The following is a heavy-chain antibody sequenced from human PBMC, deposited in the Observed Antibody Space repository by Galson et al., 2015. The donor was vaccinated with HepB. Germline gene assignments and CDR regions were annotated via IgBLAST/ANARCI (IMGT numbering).Heavy chain of an antibody. CDR2: INAGNGNT. CDR3: ARSLHYYYDSSGYLAVMRFDY. CDR1: GYTFTSYA. D-gene: IGHD3-22*01. J-gene: IGHJ4*02. Sequence: SVKVSCKASGYTFTSYAMHWVRQAPGQRLEWMGWINAGNGNTKYSQKFQGRVTITRDTSASTAYMELSSLRSEDTAVYYCARSLHYYYDSSGYLAVMRFDYWGQGTLVTVSS. V-gene: IGHV1-3*01.